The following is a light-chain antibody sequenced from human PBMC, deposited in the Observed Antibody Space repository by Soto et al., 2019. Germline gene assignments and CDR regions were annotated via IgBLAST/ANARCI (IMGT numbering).Light chain of an antibody. J-gene: IGLJ1*01. CDR1: SSNIGAGYE. CDR3: QSYDSSLSAYV. V-gene: IGLV1-40*01. CDR2: ENN. Sequence: QLVLTQPPSVSEAPGQRVTISCTGSSSNIGAGYEAHWYQQVPGTAPKLLIYENNNRPSGVPDRFSGSKSGTSASLAITGLQAEDEAEYYGQSYDSSLSAYVFGSGTKLTVL.